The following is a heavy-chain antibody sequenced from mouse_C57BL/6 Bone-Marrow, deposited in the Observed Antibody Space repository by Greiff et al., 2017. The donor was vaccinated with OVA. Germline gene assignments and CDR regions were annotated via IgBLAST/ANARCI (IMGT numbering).Heavy chain of an antibody. D-gene: IGHD2-2*01. CDR2: IYPRSGNT. V-gene: IGHV1-81*01. J-gene: IGHJ3*01. Sequence: VQLQESGAELARPGASVKLSCKASGYTFTSYGISWVKQRTGQGLEWIGEIYPRSGNTYYNEKFKGKATLTADKSSSTAYMELRSLTSEDSAVYFCARDGYDWFAYWGQGTLVTVSA. CDR3: ARDGYDWFAY. CDR1: GYTFTSYG.